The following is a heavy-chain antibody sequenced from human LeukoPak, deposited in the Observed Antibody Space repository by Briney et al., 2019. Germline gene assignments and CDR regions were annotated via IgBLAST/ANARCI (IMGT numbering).Heavy chain of an antibody. J-gene: IGHJ6*03. CDR2: IKQDGSER. CDR1: GFTFSNYW. Sequence: GGSLRLSCAASGFTFSNYWVSWVRQAPGKGLEWVANIKQDGSERHYVDSVKRRFTISRDNAKNSLYLQMNSLRAEDTAVYYCARDSYYMDVWGKGTTVTVSS. V-gene: IGHV3-7*01. CDR3: ARDSYYMDV.